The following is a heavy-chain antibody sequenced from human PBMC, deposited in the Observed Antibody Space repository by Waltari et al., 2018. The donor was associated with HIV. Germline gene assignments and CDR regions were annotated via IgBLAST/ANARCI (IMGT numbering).Heavy chain of an antibody. CDR2: ISSTSNTI. D-gene: IGHD2-15*01. CDR3: AKEVVALPHYYYYGLDV. CDR1: GFTFSGYS. J-gene: IGHJ6*02. V-gene: IGHV3-48*04. Sequence: EVQLVESGGGLVQPGGSLRLSCAASGFTFSGYSMDWIRQAPGKGLELVSYISSTSNTIYYADSVKGRFTVSRDNAKNSLSLQMNSLRAEDTAVYFCAKEVVALPHYYYYGLDVWGQGTTVTVSS.